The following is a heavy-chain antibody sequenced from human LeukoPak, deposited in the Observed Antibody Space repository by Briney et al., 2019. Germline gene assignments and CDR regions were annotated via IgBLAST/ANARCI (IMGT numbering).Heavy chain of an antibody. CDR3: ATLGFSSGYYYYFDH. CDR1: GGSIGSYY. D-gene: IGHD3-22*01. V-gene: IGHV4-59*12. Sequence: SETLSLTCTVSGGSIGSYYWSWIRQPPGKGLEWIGCIYYSGSTYYNPSLKSRVTISVDTSKNQFSLKLSSVTAADTAVYYCATLGFSSGYYYYFDHWGQGTLVTVSS. CDR2: IYYSGST. J-gene: IGHJ4*02.